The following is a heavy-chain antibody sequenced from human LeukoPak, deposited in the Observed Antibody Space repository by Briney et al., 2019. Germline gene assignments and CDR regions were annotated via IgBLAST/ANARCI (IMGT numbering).Heavy chain of an antibody. V-gene: IGHV4-39*01. D-gene: IGHD5-12*01. Sequence: SETLSLTCTVSGGSISSSSYYWGWIREPPGKGLEWIASIYYSGSTYYNPSLKSRVTISVDTSKNQFSLKLSSVTAADTAVYYCARGNLGYSGDSWDYWGQGTLVTVSS. CDR3: ARGNLGYSGDSWDY. CDR2: IYYSGST. J-gene: IGHJ4*02. CDR1: GGSISSSSYY.